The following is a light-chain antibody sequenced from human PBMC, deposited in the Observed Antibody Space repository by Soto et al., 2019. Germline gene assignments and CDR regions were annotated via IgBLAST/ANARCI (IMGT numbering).Light chain of an antibody. J-gene: IGKJ1*01. Sequence: DIQMTQSPSSLSASVGDRVTITCRASQGISNYLAWYQQKPGKVPKLLIYAASTLQSGVPSRFSGSGSGTDFTPTISSLQPEDVATYYCQKYDIAPSWTFGQGTKVDI. V-gene: IGKV1-27*01. CDR3: QKYDIAPSWT. CDR2: AAS. CDR1: QGISNY.